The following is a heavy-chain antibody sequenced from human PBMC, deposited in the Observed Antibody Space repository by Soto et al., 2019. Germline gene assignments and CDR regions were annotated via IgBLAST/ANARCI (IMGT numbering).Heavy chain of an antibody. D-gene: IGHD2-21*02. V-gene: IGHV5-51*01. J-gene: IGHJ1*01. CDR2: IYPSDSDT. CDR1: GFTFNNNW. Sequence: GESLKISCKGSGFTFNNNWIAWVRQMPGKGLEWMGIIYPSDSDTRYSPSFQGQVTISADKYISTAYLQWTSLKASDTATYYCAAARGVTESAYFQHWGQGARVSVT. CDR3: AAARGVTESAYFQH.